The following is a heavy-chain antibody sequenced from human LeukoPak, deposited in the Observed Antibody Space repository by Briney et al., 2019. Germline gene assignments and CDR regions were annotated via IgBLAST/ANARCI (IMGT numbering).Heavy chain of an antibody. CDR1: GFTFSSYA. V-gene: IGHV3-64*01. D-gene: IGHD4-17*01. CDR2: ISSNGGST. Sequence: QPGGSLRLSCAASGFTFSSYAMHWVRQAPGKGLEYVSAISSNGGSTYYANSVKGRFTISGDNSKNTLYLQMGSLRAEDMAVYYCAISLGDDYGDYYFDYWGQGTLVTVSS. CDR3: AISLGDDYGDYYFDY. J-gene: IGHJ4*02.